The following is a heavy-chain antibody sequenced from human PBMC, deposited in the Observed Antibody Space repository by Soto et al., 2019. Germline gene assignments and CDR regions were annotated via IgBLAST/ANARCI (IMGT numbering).Heavy chain of an antibody. Sequence: GSVKVYFKASGYPFTGYYIHLVRQAPVQGLEWIGWINTNSGGTNYAQKFQGRVTMTRDTSISTAYMELSRLRSDDTAVYYCARGFGITGFFDYWGQGTMVTVSS. D-gene: IGHD1-20*01. CDR1: GYPFTGYY. CDR3: ARGFGITGFFDY. V-gene: IGHV1-2*02. J-gene: IGHJ4*02. CDR2: INTNSGGT.